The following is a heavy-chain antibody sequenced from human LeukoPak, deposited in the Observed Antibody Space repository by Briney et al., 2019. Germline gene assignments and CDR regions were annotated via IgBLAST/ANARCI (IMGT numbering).Heavy chain of an antibody. J-gene: IGHJ4*02. D-gene: IGHD3-16*01. CDR2: INSNNGGT. CDR3: AREGNAYDY. CDR1: GYTFTGYY. Sequence: ASVKVSCKASGYTFTGYYLHWVRQAPGQGLEWMGWINSNNGGTNSAQKFQARVTMTRDTSISTAYMELSSLTSDDTAVYYCAREGNAYDYWGQGTLVTASS. V-gene: IGHV1-2*02.